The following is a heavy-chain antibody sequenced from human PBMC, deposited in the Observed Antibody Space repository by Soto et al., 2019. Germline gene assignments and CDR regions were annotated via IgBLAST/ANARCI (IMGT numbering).Heavy chain of an antibody. V-gene: IGHV1-18*01. CDR1: GYTFTSYG. D-gene: IGHD2-2*01. J-gene: IGHJ3*02. Sequence: QVQLVQSGAEVKKPGASVKVSCKASGYTFTSYGISWVRQAPGQGLEWMGWISAYNGNTNYAQKLQGRVTMTTDTSTSTAYMELRSLRSDDTVVYYCARDCSSTSCYAGAFDIWGQGTMVTVSS. CDR3: ARDCSSTSCYAGAFDI. CDR2: ISAYNGNT.